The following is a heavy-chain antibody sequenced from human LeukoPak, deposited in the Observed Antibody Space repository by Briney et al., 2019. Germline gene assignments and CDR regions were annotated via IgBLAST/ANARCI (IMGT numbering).Heavy chain of an antibody. Sequence: SETLSLTCTVSGGSISSYYWSWIRQPPGKGLEWIGYIYYSGSTNYNPSLKSRVTISVDTSKNQFSLKLSSVTAADAAVYYCARGQWPGYALFPYNAFGIWGQGTMVTVSS. V-gene: IGHV4-59*01. D-gene: IGHD6-19*01. CDR2: IYYSGST. CDR1: GGSISSYY. J-gene: IGHJ3*02. CDR3: ARGQWPGYALFPYNAFGI.